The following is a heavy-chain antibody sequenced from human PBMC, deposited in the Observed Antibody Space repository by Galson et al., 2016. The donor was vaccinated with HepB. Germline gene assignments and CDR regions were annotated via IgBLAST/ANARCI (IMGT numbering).Heavy chain of an antibody. V-gene: IGHV1-69*13. Sequence: SVKVSCKASGYTFNNYLINWVRQGPGQGLEWMGGTIPMFGTADYAQKFQGRVTITADESTKTAYMELSSLRSEDTAVYYCARPLTLVRGVLITAYGLDVWGKCTPVAVSS. J-gene: IGHJ6*04. CDR3: ARPLTLVRGVLITAYGLDV. CDR1: GYTFNNYL. D-gene: IGHD3-10*01. CDR2: TIPMFGTA.